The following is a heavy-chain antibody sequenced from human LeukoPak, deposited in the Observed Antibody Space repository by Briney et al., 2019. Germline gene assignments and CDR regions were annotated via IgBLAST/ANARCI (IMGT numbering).Heavy chain of an antibody. CDR1: GYTFTSYG. Sequence: ASVKVSCKASGYTFTSYGISWVRQAPGQGLEWMGWISAYNGNTNYAQKLQGRVTMTTDTSTSTAYMELRSLRSDDTAVYYCARDSSWGSYYQLGYYYNGMDVWGQGTTVTVSS. J-gene: IGHJ6*02. D-gene: IGHD1-26*01. V-gene: IGHV1-18*01. CDR2: ISAYNGNT. CDR3: ARDSSWGSYYQLGYYYNGMDV.